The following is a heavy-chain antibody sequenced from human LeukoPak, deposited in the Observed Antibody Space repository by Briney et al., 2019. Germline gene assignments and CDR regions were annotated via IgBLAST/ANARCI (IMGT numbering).Heavy chain of an antibody. V-gene: IGHV1-2*02. Sequence: ASVKVSCKASGYTFTGYYMHWVRQAPGQGLEWMGWINPNSGGTNYAQKFQGRVTMTRDTSISTAYMELSRLRSDDTAVYYCARVHTSTSYYYDSRGAADYWGQGTLDTVSS. CDR3: ARVHTSTSYYYDSRGAADY. CDR2: INPNSGGT. J-gene: IGHJ4*02. CDR1: GYTFTGYY. D-gene: IGHD3-22*01.